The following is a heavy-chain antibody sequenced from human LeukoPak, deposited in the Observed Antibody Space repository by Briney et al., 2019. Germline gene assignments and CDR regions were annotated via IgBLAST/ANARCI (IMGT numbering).Heavy chain of an antibody. CDR1: GGSISSYY. CDR2: IYTSGST. Sequence: SETLSLTCTVSGGSISSYYWSWIRQPAGKGLEWIARIYTSGSTNYNPSLKSRVTMSVDTSKNQFSLKLSSVTAADTAVYYCARDCSSTSCYQNYYYYMDVWGKGTTVTVSS. V-gene: IGHV4-4*07. D-gene: IGHD2-2*01. J-gene: IGHJ6*03. CDR3: ARDCSSTSCYQNYYYYMDV.